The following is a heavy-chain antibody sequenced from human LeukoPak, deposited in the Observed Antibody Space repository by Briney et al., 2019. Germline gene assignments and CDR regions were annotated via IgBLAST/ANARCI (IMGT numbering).Heavy chain of an antibody. D-gene: IGHD6-13*01. CDR1: GFTFSSYA. CDR2: ISYDGSNK. V-gene: IGHV3-30-3*01. Sequence: GGSLRLSCAPPGFTFSSYAMHGVGQAPGKGLEWVAVISYDGSNKYYAGSVKGRFTISRDNSKNTLYLQMNSLRAEDTAVYYCAMGGYSSSANPYYYYYGMDVWGQGTTVTVSS. J-gene: IGHJ6*02. CDR3: AMGGYSSSANPYYYYYGMDV.